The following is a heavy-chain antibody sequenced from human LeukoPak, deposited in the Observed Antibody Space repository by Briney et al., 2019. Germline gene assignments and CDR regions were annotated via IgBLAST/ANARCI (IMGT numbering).Heavy chain of an antibody. CDR3: AREVVAATTNWFDP. Sequence: ASVKVSCKASGGTFSSYAISWVRQAPGQGFEWMGGIIPIFGTANYAQKFQGRVTITTDESTSTAYMELRSLRSEDTAVYYCAREVVAATTNWFDPWGQGTLVTVSS. D-gene: IGHD2-15*01. CDR1: GGTFSSYA. V-gene: IGHV1-69*05. CDR2: IIPIFGTA. J-gene: IGHJ5*02.